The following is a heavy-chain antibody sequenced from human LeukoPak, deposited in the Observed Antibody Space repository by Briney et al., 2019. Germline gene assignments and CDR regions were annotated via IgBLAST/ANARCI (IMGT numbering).Heavy chain of an antibody. V-gene: IGHV1-18*01. CDR2: ISAYNGNT. J-gene: IGHJ4*02. CDR1: GYTFTSYG. Sequence: ASVTVSCKASGYTFTSYGISWVRQAPGQGLEWMGWISAYNGNTNYAQKLQGRVTMTTDTSTSTAYMELRSLRSDDTAVYYCARDLRGDYGDYTSFDYWGQGTLVTVSS. CDR3: ARDLRGDYGDYTSFDY. D-gene: IGHD4-17*01.